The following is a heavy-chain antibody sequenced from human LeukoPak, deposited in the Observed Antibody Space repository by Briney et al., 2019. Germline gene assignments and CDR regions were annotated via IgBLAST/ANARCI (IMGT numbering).Heavy chain of an antibody. CDR3: AREGVSAAAYTYAFDI. V-gene: IGHV3-7*01. CDR2: IKQDGSEK. J-gene: IGHJ3*02. CDR1: GFTFSSYW. D-gene: IGHD6-13*01. Sequence: GGSLRLSCAASGFTFSSYWMSWVRQAPGKGLEWVANIKQDGSEKYYVDSVKGRFTISRDNAKNSLYLQMNSLRAEDTAVYYCAREGVSAAAYTYAFDIWGQGTMVTDSS.